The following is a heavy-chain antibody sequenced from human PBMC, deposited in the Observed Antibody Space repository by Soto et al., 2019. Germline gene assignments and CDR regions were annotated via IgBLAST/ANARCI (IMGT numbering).Heavy chain of an antibody. CDR1: GFTFDDYA. CDR2: ISWNSGII. J-gene: IGHJ3*01. V-gene: IGHV3-9*01. CDR3: TKDIGWRGSHLNHAFDV. D-gene: IGHD1-26*01. Sequence: EMQLVESGGGLVQPGRSLRLSCAASGFTFDDYAMHWVRQPPGKGLEWVAAISWNSGIIEYADSVKGRFTISRDSAKNSLFLQMNSLKTEDTALYYCTKDIGWRGSHLNHAFDVWVQATMFSVSS.